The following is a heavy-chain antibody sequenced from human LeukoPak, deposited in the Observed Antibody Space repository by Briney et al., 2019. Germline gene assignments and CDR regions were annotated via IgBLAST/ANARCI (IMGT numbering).Heavy chain of an antibody. CDR1: GGSFSGYY. CDR2: INHSGST. J-gene: IGHJ6*03. CDR3: ARGRGPLRLRFYYYYYYMDV. V-gene: IGHV4-34*01. D-gene: IGHD3-3*01. Sequence: SETLSLTCAVYGGSFSGYYWSWIRQPPGKGPEWIGEINHSGSTNYNPSLKSRVTISVDTSKNQFSLKLSSVTAADTAVYYCARGRGPLRLRFYYYYYYMDVWGKGTTVTVSS.